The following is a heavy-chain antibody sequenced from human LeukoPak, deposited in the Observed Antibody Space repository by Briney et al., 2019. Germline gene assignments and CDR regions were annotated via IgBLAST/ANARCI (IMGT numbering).Heavy chain of an antibody. V-gene: IGHV3-23*01. J-gene: IGHJ4*02. D-gene: IGHD3-3*01. CDR3: AKESKYITIFGVANYFDY. CDR1: GFTFSSYT. CDR2: ISGSGGST. Sequence: GGCLRLSCAASGFTFSSYTMSWVRQAPGKGLEWVSAISGSGGSTYYADSVKGRFTISRDNSKNTLYLQMNSLRAEDTAVYYCAKESKYITIFGVANYFDYWGQGTLVTVSS.